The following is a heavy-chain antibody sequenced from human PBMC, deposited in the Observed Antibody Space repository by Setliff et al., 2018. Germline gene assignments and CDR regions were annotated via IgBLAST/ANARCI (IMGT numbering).Heavy chain of an antibody. CDR3: ARGDYASGDY. Sequence: GGSLRLSCVASGFTFSRYWMSWVRQAPGKGLEYVANMDQDGSEKYHADSVKGRFTISRDNTKNSLYLQLDSLRVDDTAVYYCARGDYASGDYWGQGTLVTVSS. D-gene: IGHD3-10*01. V-gene: IGHV3-7*01. J-gene: IGHJ4*02. CDR1: GFTFSRYW. CDR2: MDQDGSEK.